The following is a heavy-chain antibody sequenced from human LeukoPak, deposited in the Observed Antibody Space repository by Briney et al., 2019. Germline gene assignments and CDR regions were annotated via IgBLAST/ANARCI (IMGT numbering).Heavy chain of an antibody. CDR2: IYPGDSDT. J-gene: IGHJ4*02. D-gene: IGHD2-8*01. CDR1: GYSFTRYW. CDR3: ASLARRVYVEYYFDY. Sequence: GEPLKISCKGSGYSFTRYWIGWVRQMPGKGLEWMGIIYPGDSDTSYSPAFQGQVTMSADKSNTTAYLQWSSLKASDTAMYYCASLARRVYVEYYFDYWGQGTLVTVSS. V-gene: IGHV5-51*01.